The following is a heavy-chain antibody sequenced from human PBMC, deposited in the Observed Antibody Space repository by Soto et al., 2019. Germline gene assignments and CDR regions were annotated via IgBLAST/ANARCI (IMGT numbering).Heavy chain of an antibody. D-gene: IGHD3-3*01. Sequence: SETLSLTCAVSGGSISSSNLWSCVRQPPGKGLEWIGEIYHSGSTNYNPSLKSRVTISVDKSKNQFSLKLSSVTAADTAVYYCARGHFGVVMFYYYYGMDVWGQGTTVTSP. CDR2: IYHSGST. CDR3: ARGHFGVVMFYYYYGMDV. CDR1: GGSISSSNL. V-gene: IGHV4-4*02. J-gene: IGHJ6*02.